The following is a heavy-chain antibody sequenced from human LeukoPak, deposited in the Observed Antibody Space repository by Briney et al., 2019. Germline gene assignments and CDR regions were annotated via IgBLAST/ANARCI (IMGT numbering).Heavy chain of an antibody. D-gene: IGHD3-22*01. CDR1: GYTFTGYY. V-gene: IGHV1-2*02. Sequence: GASVKVSCKASGYTFTGYYMHWVRQAPGQGLEWMGWINPNSGGTNYAQNFQGRVTMTRDTSISTTYMELSRLTSDDTAVYYCARDFYYDNRGAFDIWGQGTMVTVSS. CDR3: ARDFYYDNRGAFDI. CDR2: INPNSGGT. J-gene: IGHJ3*02.